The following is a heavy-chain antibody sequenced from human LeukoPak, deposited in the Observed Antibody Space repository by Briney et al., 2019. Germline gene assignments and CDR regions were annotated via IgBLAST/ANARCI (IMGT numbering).Heavy chain of an antibody. CDR3: ARDMVQGVNPLDY. V-gene: IGHV1-8*01. CDR1: GYTFTSYD. J-gene: IGHJ4*02. Sequence: GASVKVPCKASGYTFTSYDINWVRQATGQGLEWMGWMNPNSGNTGYAQKFQGRVTMTRNTSISTAYMELSSLRSEDTAVYYCARDMVQGVNPLDYWGQGTLVTVSS. D-gene: IGHD3-10*01. CDR2: MNPNSGNT.